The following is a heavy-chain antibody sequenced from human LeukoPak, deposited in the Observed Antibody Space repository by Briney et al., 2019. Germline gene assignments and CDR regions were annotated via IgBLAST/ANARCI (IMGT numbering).Heavy chain of an antibody. J-gene: IGHJ4*02. CDR3: ASPAHYYDSSGSARLIDY. CDR1: GGSISSSSYY. V-gene: IGHV4-39*01. Sequence: NPSETLSLTCTVSGGSISSSSYYWGWIRQPPGKGLEWIGSIYYSGSTYYNPSLKSRVTISVDTSKNQFSLKLSSVTAADTAVYYCASPAHYYDSSGSARLIDYWGQGTLVTVSS. D-gene: IGHD3-22*01. CDR2: IYYSGST.